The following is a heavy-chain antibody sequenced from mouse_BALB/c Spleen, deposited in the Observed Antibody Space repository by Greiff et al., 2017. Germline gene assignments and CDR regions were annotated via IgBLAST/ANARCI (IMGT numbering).Heavy chain of an antibody. CDR3: ARGGRIYYGNYWFAY. V-gene: IGHV1-55*01. CDR1: GYNFTSYW. Sequence: QVQLQQPGAELVKPGTSVKLSCQASGYNFTSYWINWVKLRPGQGLEWIGDIYPGSGSTNYNEKFKSKATLTVDTSSSTAYMQLSSLASEDSALYYCARGGRIYYGNYWFAYWGQGTLVTVSA. D-gene: IGHD2-1*01. CDR2: IYPGSGST. J-gene: IGHJ3*01.